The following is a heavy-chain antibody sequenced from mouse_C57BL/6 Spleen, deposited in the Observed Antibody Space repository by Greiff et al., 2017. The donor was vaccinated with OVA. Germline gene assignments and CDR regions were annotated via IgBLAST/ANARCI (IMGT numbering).Heavy chain of an antibody. CDR1: GYTFTSYW. CDR2: IDPSDSET. CDR3: ARSRLLRYYAMDY. D-gene: IGHD1-1*01. Sequence: QVQLKQPGAELVRPGSSVKLSCKASGYTFTSYWMHWVKQRPIQGLEWIGNIDPSDSETHYNQKFKDKATLTVDKSSSTAYMQLSSLTSEDSAVYYCARSRLLRYYAMDYWGQGTSVTVSS. V-gene: IGHV1-52*01. J-gene: IGHJ4*01.